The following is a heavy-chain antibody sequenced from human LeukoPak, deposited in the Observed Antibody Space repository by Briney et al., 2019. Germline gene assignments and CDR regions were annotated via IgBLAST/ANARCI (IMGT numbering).Heavy chain of an antibody. CDR1: GASINSGSNY. CDR2: IYSSGST. J-gene: IGHJ3*02. CDR3: ARSDGYGLVGI. D-gene: IGHD5-18*01. V-gene: IGHV4-39*07. Sequence: KTSETLSLTCRVSGASINSGSNYWGWIRQPPGKTLEWIGSIYSSGSTYYNPSLKSRVIIVIDTPKNHFSLTLSSVTAADTAVYYCARSDGYGLVGIWGQGTMVTVSS.